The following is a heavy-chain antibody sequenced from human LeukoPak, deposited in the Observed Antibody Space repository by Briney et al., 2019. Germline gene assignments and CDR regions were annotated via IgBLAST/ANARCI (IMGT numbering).Heavy chain of an antibody. D-gene: IGHD3-22*01. CDR2: ISSDGSGT. J-gene: IGHJ4*02. Sequence: PGGSLRLSCAASGFTFSSYWMHWVRQAPGKGLVWVSRISSDGSGTTYADSVKGRFTISRDNAKNTLYLQMNSLRAEDTAVYYCARDDSSDYYPDYWGQGTLVTVSS. CDR1: GFTFSSYW. V-gene: IGHV3-74*01. CDR3: ARDDSSDYYPDY.